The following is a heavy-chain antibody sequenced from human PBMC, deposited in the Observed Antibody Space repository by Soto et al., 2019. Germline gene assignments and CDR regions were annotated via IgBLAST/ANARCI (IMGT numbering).Heavy chain of an antibody. Sequence: GGSLRLSCAASGFTFSSYGMHWVRQAPGKGLEWVAVISYDGSNKYYADSVKGRFTISRDNSKNTPYLQMNSLRAEDTAVYYCAGYANLDFDYWGQGNLVTFSS. D-gene: IGHD5-18*01. CDR3: AGYANLDFDY. CDR2: ISYDGSNK. CDR1: GFTFSSYG. V-gene: IGHV3-30*03. J-gene: IGHJ4*02.